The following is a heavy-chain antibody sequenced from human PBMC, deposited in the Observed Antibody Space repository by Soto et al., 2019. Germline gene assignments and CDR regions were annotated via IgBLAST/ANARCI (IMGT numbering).Heavy chain of an antibody. J-gene: IGHJ4*02. CDR2: INAGNGNT. CDR3: ARDLGGWTDY. CDR1: GYTFTSYA. V-gene: IGHV1-3*01. Sequence: QVQLVQSGAEVKKPGASVKVSCKASGYTFTSYAMHWVRQAPGQRLEWMGWINAGNGNTKYSQKFQGRVTITRDTSASTAYMELSSLRAEDTTVYSCARDLGGWTDYWGQGTLVTVSS. D-gene: IGHD6-19*01.